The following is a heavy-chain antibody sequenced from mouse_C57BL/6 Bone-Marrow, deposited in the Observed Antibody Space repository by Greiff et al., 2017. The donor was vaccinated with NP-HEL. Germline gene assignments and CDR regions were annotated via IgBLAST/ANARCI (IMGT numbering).Heavy chain of an antibody. V-gene: IGHV1-63*01. CDR3: ARSTTVVDWYFDV. CDR1: GYTFTNYW. D-gene: IGHD1-1*01. Sequence: VQLQQSGAELVRPGTSVKMSCKASGYTFTNYWIGWAKQRPGHGLEWIGDIYPGGGYTNYNEKFKGKATLTADKSSSTAYMQFSSLTSEDSAIYYCARSTTVVDWYFDVWGTGTTVTVSS. CDR2: IYPGGGYT. J-gene: IGHJ1*03.